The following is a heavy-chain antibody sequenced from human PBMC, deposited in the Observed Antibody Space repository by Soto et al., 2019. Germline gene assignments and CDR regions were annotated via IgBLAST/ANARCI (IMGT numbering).Heavy chain of an antibody. V-gene: IGHV3-33*05. D-gene: IGHD3-10*01. J-gene: IGHJ5*02. CDR2: ISYDGSEK. CDR1: GLPFSSYA. CDR3: AREPRWGFGELFSWLDP. Sequence: GGSLRLSCAASGLPFSSYAMHWVRQAPGKGLEWVAVISYDGSEKYYADSVKGRFTISRDNSKNTLYLQMNTLRGDDTAVYYCAREPRWGFGELFSWLDPWGQGTLVTVSS.